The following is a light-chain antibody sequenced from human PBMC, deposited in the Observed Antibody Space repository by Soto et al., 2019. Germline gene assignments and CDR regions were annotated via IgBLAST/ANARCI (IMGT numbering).Light chain of an antibody. CDR1: HSISSW. CDR2: KAS. V-gene: IGKV1-5*03. CDR3: QQYNSYPWT. Sequence: DIQMTQSPSTLSASVGDRVTITCRASHSISSWLAWYQQKPGKAPKLLIYKASSLESGVPSRFSGSRSGTEFTLTISSLQPDYFATYYCQQYNSYPWTFGQGTKVEIK. J-gene: IGKJ1*01.